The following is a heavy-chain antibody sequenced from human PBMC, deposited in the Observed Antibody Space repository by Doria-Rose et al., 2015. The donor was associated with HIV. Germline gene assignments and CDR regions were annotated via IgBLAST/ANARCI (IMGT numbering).Heavy chain of an antibody. CDR3: ARIKSSRWYHKYYFDF. J-gene: IGHJ4*02. D-gene: IGHD6-13*01. CDR2: IFSDDER. CDR1: GVSLSSPGMG. Sequence: QESGPALVKPTETLTLTCTVSGVSLSSPGMGVSWIRQPPGKALEWLANIFSDDERSDKTSLKSRLTISRGTSKSQVVLTMTDMDPVDTATYYCARIKSSRWYHKYYFDFWGQGTLVIVSA. V-gene: IGHV2-26*01.